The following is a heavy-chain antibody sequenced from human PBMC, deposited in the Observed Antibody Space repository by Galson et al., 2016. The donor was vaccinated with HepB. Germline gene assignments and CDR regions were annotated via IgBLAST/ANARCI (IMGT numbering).Heavy chain of an antibody. CDR2: MNPNNGDT. CDR1: GYTFSNYD. D-gene: IGHD5-12*01. CDR3: ARGRGRGYSAYDLMY. Sequence: SVKVSCKATGYTFSNYDINWVRPAAGQGLEWVGWMNPNNGDTGYAQKFQGRISLTRDTSISTAYMELRSLRSDDTAVYYCARGRGRGYSAYDLMYWRQGTLVTGSS. J-gene: IGHJ4*02. V-gene: IGHV1-8*01.